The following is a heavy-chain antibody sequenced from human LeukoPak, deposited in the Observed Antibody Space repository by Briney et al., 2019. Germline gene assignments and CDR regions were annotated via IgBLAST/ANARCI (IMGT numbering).Heavy chain of an antibody. Sequence: SETLSLTCTVSGGSISSSSYYWGWIRQPPGKGLEWIGSIYYSGSTYYNPSLKSRVTISVDTSKNQFSLKLSSVAAADTAVYYCATVYYDYVWGSYRFDYWGQGTLVTVSS. V-gene: IGHV4-39*01. J-gene: IGHJ4*02. CDR2: IYYSGST. CDR3: ATVYYDYVWGSYRFDY. D-gene: IGHD3-16*02. CDR1: GGSISSSSYY.